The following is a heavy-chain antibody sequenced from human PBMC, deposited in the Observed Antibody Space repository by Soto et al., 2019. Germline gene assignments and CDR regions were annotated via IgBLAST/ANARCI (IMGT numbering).Heavy chain of an antibody. D-gene: IGHD3-3*01. CDR2: MNPNSVET. V-gene: IGHV1-8*01. Sequence: QVQLVQSGAEVKKPGASLRVSCTASGYSFTSYDMNWVRQVPGQGPEWMGWMNPNSVETGYAQKFQGRLTLSRDMSTRTAYMELSTLTSDDTAVYYCARENFGVVIHDAFDLWGQGTMVTVSS. CDR1: GYSFTSYD. CDR3: ARENFGVVIHDAFDL. J-gene: IGHJ3*01.